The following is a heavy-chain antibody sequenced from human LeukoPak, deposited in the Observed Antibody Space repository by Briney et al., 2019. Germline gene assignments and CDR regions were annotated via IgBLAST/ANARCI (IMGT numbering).Heavy chain of an antibody. Sequence: TLSLTCTVSGGSISSYYWSWIRQPPGKGLEWIGYIYYSGSTNYNPSLKSQVTISVDTSKNQFSLKLSSVTAADTAVYYCARGPRYCSGGSCYDYWGQGTLVTVSS. V-gene: IGHV4-59*01. J-gene: IGHJ4*02. CDR1: GGSISSYY. CDR3: ARGPRYCSGGSCYDY. CDR2: IYYSGST. D-gene: IGHD2-15*01.